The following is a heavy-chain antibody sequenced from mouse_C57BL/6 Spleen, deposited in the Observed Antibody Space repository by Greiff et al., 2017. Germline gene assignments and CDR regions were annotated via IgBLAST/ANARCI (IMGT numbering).Heavy chain of an antibody. D-gene: IGHD1-1*01. Sequence: SGPELVKPGASVKISCKASGYSFTDYNMNWVKQSNGKSLEWIGVINPNYGTTSYNQKFKGKATLTVDQSSSTAYMQLNSLTSEDSAVYYCARPLFIATDYYAMDYWGQGTSVTVSS. CDR1: GYSFTDYN. J-gene: IGHJ4*01. V-gene: IGHV1-39*01. CDR2: INPNYGTT. CDR3: ARPLFIATDYYAMDY.